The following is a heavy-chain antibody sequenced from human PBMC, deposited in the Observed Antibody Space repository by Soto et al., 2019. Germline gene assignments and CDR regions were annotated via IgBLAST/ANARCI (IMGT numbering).Heavy chain of an antibody. CDR1: GGTFSSYT. CDR2: IIPILGIA. J-gene: IGHJ4*02. D-gene: IGHD2-2*01. Sequence: SVKVSCKASGGTFSSYTISWVRQAPGQGLEWMGRIIPILGIANYAQKFQGRVTITADKSTSTAYMELSSLRSEDTAVYYCARARYCSSTSCYGPPYFDYWGQGTLVTVSS. CDR3: ARARYCSSTSCYGPPYFDY. V-gene: IGHV1-69*02.